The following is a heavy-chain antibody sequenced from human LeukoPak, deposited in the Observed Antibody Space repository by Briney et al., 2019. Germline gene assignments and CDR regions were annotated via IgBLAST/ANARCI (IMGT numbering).Heavy chain of an antibody. J-gene: IGHJ4*02. V-gene: IGHV4-38-2*02. D-gene: IGHD3-10*01. CDR3: ARGPSSHYYGSGNYSYFDY. CDR2: IYHGGSN. Sequence: SETLSLTFTVSGYSISSGYYWGWIRQPPGKGLEWIGGIYHGGSNYYNPSLKSRVTISVDTSKNQFSLKLSSVTAADTAVYYCARGPSSHYYGSGNYSYFDYWGQGTLVTVSS. CDR1: GYSISSGYY.